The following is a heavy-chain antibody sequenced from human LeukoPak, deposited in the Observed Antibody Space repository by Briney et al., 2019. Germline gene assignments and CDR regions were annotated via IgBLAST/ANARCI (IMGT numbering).Heavy chain of an antibody. J-gene: IGHJ6*02. CDR3: ARVHTDIVVVVAATHYYYGMDV. Sequence: GASVKVSCKASGYTFTSYGISWVRQAPGQGLEWMGWISAYNGSTNYAQKLQGRVTMTTDTSTSTAYMELRSLRSDDTAVYYCARVHTDIVVVVAATHYYYGMDVWGQGTTVTVSS. CDR2: ISAYNGST. V-gene: IGHV1-18*01. D-gene: IGHD2-15*01. CDR1: GYTFTSYG.